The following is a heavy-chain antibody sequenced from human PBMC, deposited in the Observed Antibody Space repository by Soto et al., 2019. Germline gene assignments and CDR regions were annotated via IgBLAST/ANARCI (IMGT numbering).Heavy chain of an antibody. D-gene: IGHD1-26*01. Sequence: EVQLLESGGGLVQPGGSLRLSCAASGFSFSSYAMGWVRQAPGKGLEWVSIISATDVATYYADSVKGHFIITRDDSRRTLFLQMNSLRAEDTAVYHCVKGVYSGSSGQFDLWGQGTLVTVSS. CDR1: GFSFSSYA. CDR3: VKGVYSGSSGQFDL. CDR2: ISATDVAT. V-gene: IGHV3-23*01. J-gene: IGHJ5*02.